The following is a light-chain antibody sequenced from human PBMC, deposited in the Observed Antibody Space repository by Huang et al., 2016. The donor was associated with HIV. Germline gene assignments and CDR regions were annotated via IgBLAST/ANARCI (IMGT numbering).Light chain of an antibody. V-gene: IGKV1-27*01. J-gene: IGKJ3*01. CDR1: QAIANY. Sequence: DMQMTQSPSYLSASVGDRVTITGRASQAIANYGDWYQQKPGKVPKLLIYAASTLHSGVPSRFSASGSVTDFTLTISSLQPDDFATYFCQNYNSAQFTFGPGTKVDIK. CDR2: AAS. CDR3: QNYNSAQFT.